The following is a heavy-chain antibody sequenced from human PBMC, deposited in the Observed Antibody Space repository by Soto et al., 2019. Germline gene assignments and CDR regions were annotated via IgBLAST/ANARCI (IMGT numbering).Heavy chain of an antibody. D-gene: IGHD6-19*01. J-gene: IGHJ4*02. CDR2: ISNSNNYT. V-gene: IGHV3-21*01. CDR1: GFAFSTYT. CDR3: AARGWYRGEY. Sequence: EVQLVESGGSLVKPGGSLRLSCSASGFAFSTYTMDWVRQAPGKGLEWVSSISNSNNYTYYSDSVTGRFTISRDNAKNSLYLQMNSLRVDDTAVYYCAARGWYRGEYWGQGTLVTVSS.